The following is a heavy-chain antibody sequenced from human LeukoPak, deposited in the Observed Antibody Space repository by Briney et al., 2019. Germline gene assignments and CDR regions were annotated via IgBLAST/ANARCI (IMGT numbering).Heavy chain of an antibody. V-gene: IGHV7-4-1*02. CDR2: SNPNTVNL. J-gene: IGHJ6*03. Sequence: ASGKFSCKASGYTFTSYAMNGVRRAPGQGLEWRGWSNPNTVNLMYAMAFTGRFVFSLAPSVSTAYPPISSLKAEDTAPYYCARDRRDGYNPRYYYYMDVWGKRTTVTTSS. CDR3: ARDRRDGYNPRYYYYMDV. D-gene: IGHD5-24*01. CDR1: GYTFTSYA.